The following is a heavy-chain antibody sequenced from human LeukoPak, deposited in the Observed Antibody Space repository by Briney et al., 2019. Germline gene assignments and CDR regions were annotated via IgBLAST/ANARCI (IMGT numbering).Heavy chain of an antibody. CDR3: ARRRDYPYWYFDL. D-gene: IGHD4-11*01. J-gene: IGHJ2*01. V-gene: IGHV4-39*01. Sequence: PSETLSLTCTVSGGSISSSSYYWGWIRQPPGKGLEWIGSIYYSGSTYYNPSLKSRVTISVDTSKNQFSLKLSSVTAADTAVYYCARRRDYPYWYFDLWGRGTLVTVSS. CDR2: IYYSGST. CDR1: GGSISSSSYY.